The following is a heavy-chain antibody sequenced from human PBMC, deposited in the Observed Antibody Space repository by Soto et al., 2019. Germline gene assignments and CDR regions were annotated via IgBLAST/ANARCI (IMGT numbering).Heavy chain of an antibody. CDR3: ARGYYDTSGQSNTFDI. J-gene: IGHJ3*02. CDR1: GASITSSY. V-gene: IGHV4-59*01. Sequence: PSLTCTVSGASITSSYWSWIRQSPEKGLEWIAYVFHTGSTNYNPSLKSRVTASVDTSKNQFSLKLRSVTAADSAVYYCARGYYDTSGQSNTFDIWAKGQWSPSPQ. CDR2: VFHTGST. D-gene: IGHD3-22*01.